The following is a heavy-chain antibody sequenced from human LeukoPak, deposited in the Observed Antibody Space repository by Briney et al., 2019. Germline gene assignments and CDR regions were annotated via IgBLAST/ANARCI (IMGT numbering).Heavy chain of an antibody. V-gene: IGHV4-39*01. CDR1: GGSISSSSYY. CDR3: ASNSSSWYGAYY. Sequence: SETLSLTCTVSGGSISSSSYYWGWIRQPPGKGLEWIGNIYYSGSTYYNPSLKSRVTISIDTSKNQFSLKLSSVTAAGTAKYYCASNSSSWYGAYYWGQGTLVTVSS. J-gene: IGHJ4*02. CDR2: IYYSGST. D-gene: IGHD6-13*01.